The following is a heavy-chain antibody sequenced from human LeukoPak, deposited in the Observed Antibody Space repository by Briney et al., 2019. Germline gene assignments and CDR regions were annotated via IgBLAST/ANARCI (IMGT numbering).Heavy chain of an antibody. CDR1: GFTFDDYA. V-gene: IGHV3-9*01. CDR3: AKEEAYGSGTRGLLDYYYGMDV. D-gene: IGHD3-10*01. Sequence: GRSLRLSCAASGFTFDDYAMHWVRQAPGKGLEWVSGISWNSGSIGYADSVKGRFTISRDNAKNSLYLQMDSLRAEDTALYYCAKEEAYGSGTRGLLDYYYGMDVWGQGTTVTVSS. CDR2: ISWNSGSI. J-gene: IGHJ6*02.